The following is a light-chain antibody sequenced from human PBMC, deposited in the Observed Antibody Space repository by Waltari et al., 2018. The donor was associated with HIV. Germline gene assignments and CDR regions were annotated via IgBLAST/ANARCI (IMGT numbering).Light chain of an antibody. CDR2: EVS. Sequence: QSALTQPASVSGSPGQSITISCTGTSSDVGSYNLVSWYQQHPGKAPKLMIYEVSKRPSGVSNRFSGSKSGNTASLTISGLQAEDEADYYCCSYAGSWVFSGGTKLTVL. CDR3: CSYAGSWV. CDR1: SSDVGSYNL. J-gene: IGLJ3*02. V-gene: IGLV2-23*02.